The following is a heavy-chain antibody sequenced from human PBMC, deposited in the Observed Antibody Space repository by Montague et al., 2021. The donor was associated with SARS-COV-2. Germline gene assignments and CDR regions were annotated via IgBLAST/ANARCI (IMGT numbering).Heavy chain of an antibody. J-gene: IGHJ4*02. Sequence: SETLSLTCTVSGGCISSFYWSWFRQPPGKGLERIGYISDSGSTNYNPSLTSRVTMSVDTSKNQFSLKVNSVTAADTAVYYCARHYSATLPAVYWGQGALVTVSS. CDR2: ISDSGST. D-gene: IGHD2-15*01. CDR1: GGCISSFY. V-gene: IGHV4-59*08. CDR3: ARHYSATLPAVY.